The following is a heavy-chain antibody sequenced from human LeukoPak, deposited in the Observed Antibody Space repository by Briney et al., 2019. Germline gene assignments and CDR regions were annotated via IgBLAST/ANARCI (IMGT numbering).Heavy chain of an antibody. Sequence: SVTVSCKASGGTFSSYTINWVRQAPGQGLEWMGGIIPVFGTANYVQKFQGRVTITADESTSTAYMELRSLRSDDTAVYYCARLTEKDPGTFNYFYYYYLDVWGKGTTVTVSS. D-gene: IGHD3-10*01. V-gene: IGHV1-69*01. CDR1: GGTFSSYT. J-gene: IGHJ6*03. CDR2: IIPVFGTA. CDR3: ARLTEKDPGTFNYFYYYYLDV.